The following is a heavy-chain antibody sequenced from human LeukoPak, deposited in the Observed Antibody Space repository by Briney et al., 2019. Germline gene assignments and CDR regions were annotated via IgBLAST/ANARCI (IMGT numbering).Heavy chain of an antibody. D-gene: IGHD6-13*01. V-gene: IGHV3-7*03. CDR2: IKQDGSEK. CDR1: GFTFSSYW. CDR3: TREGGSWPVVY. Sequence: GGSLRLSCAASGFTFSSYWMSWVRQAPGKGLEWVANIKQDGSEKYYVDSVKGRFTISRDNAKNSLYLQMNSLRAEDTAVYYCTREGGSWPVVYWGQGTLVTVSS. J-gene: IGHJ4*02.